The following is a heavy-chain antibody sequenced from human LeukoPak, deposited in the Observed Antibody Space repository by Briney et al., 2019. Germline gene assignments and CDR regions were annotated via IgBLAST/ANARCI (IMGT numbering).Heavy chain of an antibody. CDR3: ARNNGMDV. V-gene: IGHV3-7*03. CDR2: VNRDGSET. Sequence: GGSLRLSCAASGFALSSHWMTWVRQVPGRGPEWVANVNRDGSETYYLDSVKGRFTISKDNAKNSLYMQMNSLRAEDTALYHCARNNGMDVWGQGTTVIVSS. J-gene: IGHJ6*02. CDR1: GFALSSHW.